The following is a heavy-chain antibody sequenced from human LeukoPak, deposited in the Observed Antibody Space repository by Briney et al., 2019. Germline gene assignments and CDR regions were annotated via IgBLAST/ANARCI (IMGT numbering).Heavy chain of an antibody. CDR2: IYYSGST. D-gene: IGHD3-22*01. J-gene: IGHJ2*01. Sequence: SETLSLTCTVSGGSISGYYWSWIRQPPGKGLEWIGYIYYSGSTNYNPSLKSRVTISVDTSKNQSSLKLSSVTAADTAVYYCARVAPTAYYYDRPWYFDLWGRGTLVTVSS. CDR3: ARVAPTAYYYDRPWYFDL. V-gene: IGHV4-59*01. CDR1: GGSISGYY.